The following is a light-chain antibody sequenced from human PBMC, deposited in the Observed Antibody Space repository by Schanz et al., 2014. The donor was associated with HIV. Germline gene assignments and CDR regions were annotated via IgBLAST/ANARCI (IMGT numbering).Light chain of an antibody. J-gene: IGKJ3*01. V-gene: IGKV3-20*01. Sequence: EIVLTQSPGTLSLSPGERATLSCRASQSVSSTYIAWYQLKPGQAPRLLIYSASRRANGIPDRFSGSGSGTDFTLTISRLEPEDFAVYYCQHYGSSFGPGTKVDIK. CDR3: QHYGSS. CDR2: SAS. CDR1: QSVSSTY.